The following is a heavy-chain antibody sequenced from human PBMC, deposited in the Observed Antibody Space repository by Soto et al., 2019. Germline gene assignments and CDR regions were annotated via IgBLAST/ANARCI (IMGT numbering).Heavy chain of an antibody. V-gene: IGHV4-61*08. CDR2: IYYSGRT. J-gene: IGHJ4*02. CDR3: AGSNRTSPRRFDY. CDR1: GGSISSGDYY. Sequence: SETLSLTCTVSGGSISSGDYYWSWIRQPPGKGLEWIGYIYYSGRTNYNPSLKSRVTISVDKSKNQFSLKLSSLTAADTAVYYCAGSNRTSPRRFDYWPQGTLVPVSS.